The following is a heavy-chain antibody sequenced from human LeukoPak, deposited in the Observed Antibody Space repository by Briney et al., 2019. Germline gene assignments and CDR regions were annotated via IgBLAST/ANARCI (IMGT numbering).Heavy chain of an antibody. CDR1: GGSISSHY. D-gene: IGHD3-3*01. CDR3: ARAGDDFWSGYYSVDP. CDR2: ITYSGST. Sequence: SDTLSLTCTVSGGSISSHYWSWIRQPPGKGREWIGYITYSGSTNYNPSLKIRVTISVDTSKNQFSLKLSSVTAADTAVYYCARAGDDFWSGYYSVDPWGQGTLVTVSS. J-gene: IGHJ5*02. V-gene: IGHV4-59*11.